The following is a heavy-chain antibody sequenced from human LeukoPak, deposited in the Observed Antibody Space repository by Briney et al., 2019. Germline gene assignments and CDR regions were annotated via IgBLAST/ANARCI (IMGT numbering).Heavy chain of an antibody. CDR2: LNPNGDVT. V-gene: IGHV1-2*02. CDR3: AREGIAAAGTTYSSGWYIGYYYYGMDV. J-gene: IGHJ6*02. Sequence: ASVKVSCKASGYTFIAHYIHWLRQAPGRGLEWMGWLNPNGDVTNYAQKFQGRVTMTRDTSISTAYMELSRLRSDDTAVYYCAREGIAAAGTTYSSGWYIGYYYYGMDVWGQGTTVTVSS. CDR1: GYTFIAHY. D-gene: IGHD6-13*01.